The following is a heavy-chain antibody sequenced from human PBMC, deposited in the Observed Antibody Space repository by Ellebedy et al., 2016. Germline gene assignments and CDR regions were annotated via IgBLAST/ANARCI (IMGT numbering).Heavy chain of an antibody. CDR3: ARDTRRSRIVGATQWGAFDI. D-gene: IGHD1-26*01. J-gene: IGHJ3*02. V-gene: IGHV3-30*04. Sequence: GGSLRLSCAASGFTFSSYAMHRVRQAPGKGLEWVAVISYDGSNKYYADSVKGRFTISRDNSKNTLYLQRNSLRAEDTAVYYCARDTRRSRIVGATQWGAFDIWGQGTMVTVSS. CDR2: ISYDGSNK. CDR1: GFTFSSYA.